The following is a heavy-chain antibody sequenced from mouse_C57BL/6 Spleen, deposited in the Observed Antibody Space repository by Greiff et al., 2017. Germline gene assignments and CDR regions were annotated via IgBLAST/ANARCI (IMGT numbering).Heavy chain of an antibody. J-gene: IGHJ1*03. V-gene: IGHV5-6*01. CDR2: ISSGGSYT. CDR1: GYTFSSYG. CDR3: ARHYYYGSKGYFDV. Sequence: EVQGVESGGDLVKPGGSLKLSCAASGYTFSSYGMYWVRQTPDKRLEWVATISSGGSYTYYPDSVKGRFTISRDNAKSALYLQLSSLTSDDTVMYYCARHYYYGSKGYFDVWGTGTTGTGSS. D-gene: IGHD1-1*01.